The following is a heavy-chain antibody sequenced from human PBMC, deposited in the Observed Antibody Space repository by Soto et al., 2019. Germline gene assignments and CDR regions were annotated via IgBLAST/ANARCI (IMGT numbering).Heavy chain of an antibody. CDR2: IIPIFGTA. D-gene: IGHD2-2*01. CDR3: ARENCSSTSCYSYYYGMDV. V-gene: IGHV1-69*13. J-gene: IGHJ6*02. CDR1: GGTFSSYA. Sequence: GASVKVSCKASGGTFSSYAISCVRQAPGQGLEWMGGIIPIFGTANYAQKFQGRVTITADESTSTAYMELSSLRSEDTAVYYCARENCSSTSCYSYYYGMDVWGQGTTVTVSS.